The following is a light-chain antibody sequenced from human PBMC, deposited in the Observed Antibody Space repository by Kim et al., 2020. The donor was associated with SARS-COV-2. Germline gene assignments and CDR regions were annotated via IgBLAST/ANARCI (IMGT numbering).Light chain of an antibody. J-gene: IGLJ1*01. V-gene: IGLV3-19*01. CDR2: GKN. CDR1: TRRNYF. Sequence: LGQTVRFTCQGATRRNYFASWYQQKPGQPPVLVIYGKNNRPSGIPDRFSGSSSGNTASLTITGTQAEDEAAYFCASRDSGDNHVVFGSGTKVTVL. CDR3: ASRDSGDNHVV.